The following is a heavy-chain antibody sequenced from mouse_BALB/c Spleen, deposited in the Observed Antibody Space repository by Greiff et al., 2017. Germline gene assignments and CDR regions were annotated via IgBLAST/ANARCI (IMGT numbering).Heavy chain of an antibody. CDR3: ARDEDYSYFDY. V-gene: IGHV1S41*01. J-gene: IGHJ2*01. CDR2: IAPGSGST. D-gene: IGHD2-3*01. Sequence: DLVKPGASVKLSCKASGYTFTSYWINWIKQRPGQGLEWIGRIAPGSGSTYYNEMFKGKATLTVDTSSSTAYIQLSSLSSEDSAVYFCARDEDYSYFDYWGQGTTRTVSS. CDR1: GYTFTSYW.